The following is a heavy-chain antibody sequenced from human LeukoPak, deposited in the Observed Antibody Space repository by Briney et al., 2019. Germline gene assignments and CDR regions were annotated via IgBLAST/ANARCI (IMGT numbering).Heavy chain of an antibody. J-gene: IGHJ5*02. CDR2: MNPNSGST. V-gene: IGHV1-8*01. CDR3: ARGYPMAYSSGWFGSRSYTFDP. CDR1: GYTFTSYD. D-gene: IGHD6-19*01. Sequence: GASVKVSCKASGYTFTSYDINWVRQTTGQGLEWMGWMNPNSGSTGYAQKFQGRVTMTRNTSISTAYMELSSLRSEDTAVYYCARGYPMAYSSGWFGSRSYTFDPWGQGTLVTVSS.